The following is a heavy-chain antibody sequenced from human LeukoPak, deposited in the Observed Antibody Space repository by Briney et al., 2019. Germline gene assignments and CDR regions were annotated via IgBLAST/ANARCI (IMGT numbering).Heavy chain of an antibody. CDR2: IHYSGST. Sequence: SETLSLTCTVSSGSISTYYWSWIRQPPGKGLEWIGHIHYSGSTTYNPSLKSRVTTSVDTPKNQFSLRLTSVTAADTAVYYCARSPPLYGDYAQYYFDDWGQGTLVTVSS. V-gene: IGHV4-59*08. CDR3: ARSPPLYGDYAQYYFDD. CDR1: SGSISTYY. J-gene: IGHJ4*02. D-gene: IGHD4-17*01.